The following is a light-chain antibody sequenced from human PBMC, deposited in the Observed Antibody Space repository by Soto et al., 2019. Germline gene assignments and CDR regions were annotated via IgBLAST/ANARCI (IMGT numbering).Light chain of an antibody. CDR1: QNIGDL. J-gene: IGKJ1*01. CDR2: KAS. CDR3: QHYSAFSVT. Sequence: DIPMTQSPSTLSASVGDRVAITCRASQNIGDLLAWYQLKPGEAPKLLIYKASYLETGVPSRFSGSGSGTEFTFTISSLQPGDLATYYCQHYSAFSVTFGQGTKVDIK. V-gene: IGKV1-5*03.